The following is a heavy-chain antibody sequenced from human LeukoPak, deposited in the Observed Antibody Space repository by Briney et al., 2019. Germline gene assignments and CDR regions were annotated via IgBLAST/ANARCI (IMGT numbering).Heavy chain of an antibody. J-gene: IGHJ4*02. D-gene: IGHD3-3*01. CDR3: AREGVDFWSGVLSFDY. CDR2: IWYDGGNK. CDR1: GFTFSSYG. Sequence: GGSLRLSCAASGFTFSSYGMHWVRQAPGKGLEWVAVIWYDGGNKYYADSVKGRFTISRDNSKNTLYLQMNSLRAEDTAVYYCAREGVDFWSGVLSFDYWGQGTLVTVSS. V-gene: IGHV3-33*01.